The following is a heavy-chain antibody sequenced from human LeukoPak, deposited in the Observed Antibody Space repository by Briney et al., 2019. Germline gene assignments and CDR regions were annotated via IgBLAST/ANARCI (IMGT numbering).Heavy chain of an antibody. Sequence: PGGSLRLSCAASGFTFSDYYMSWIRQAPGKGLEWVSYISSSSSPIYYADSVKGRFTISRDNAKNSLYLQVNSLRAEDTAVYYCARLVMATIDCWGQGTLVTVSS. D-gene: IGHD5-24*01. V-gene: IGHV3-11*01. CDR3: ARLVMATIDC. J-gene: IGHJ4*02. CDR1: GFTFSDYY. CDR2: ISSSSSPI.